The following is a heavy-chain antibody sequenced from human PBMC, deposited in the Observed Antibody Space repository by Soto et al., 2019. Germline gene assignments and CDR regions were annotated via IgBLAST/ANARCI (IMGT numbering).Heavy chain of an antibody. V-gene: IGHV1-69*13. CDR3: ARAARYYDSSGYYHFDY. Sequence: ASLKLSCKASGGTFSSYAISWVRQAPGQGLEWMGGIIPIFGTANYAQKFQGRVTITADESTSTAYMELSSLRSEDTAVYYCARAARYYDSSGYYHFDYWGQGTLVTVSS. D-gene: IGHD3-22*01. J-gene: IGHJ4*02. CDR2: IIPIFGTA. CDR1: GGTFSSYA.